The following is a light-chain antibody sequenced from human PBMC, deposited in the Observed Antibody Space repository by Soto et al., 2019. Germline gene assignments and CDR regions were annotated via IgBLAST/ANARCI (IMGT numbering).Light chain of an antibody. CDR3: TSYTVSTTVL. V-gene: IGLV2-14*01. Sequence: QSVLTQPASVSGSPGQSITISCTGTNSDIGGFPYVSWYQQHPGNAPKLMIYEVSNRPSGVSNRFSGSKSGNTASLTISGLQAEDEADYYCTSYTVSTTVLFGGGTKLTVL. J-gene: IGLJ2*01. CDR2: EVS. CDR1: NSDIGGFPY.